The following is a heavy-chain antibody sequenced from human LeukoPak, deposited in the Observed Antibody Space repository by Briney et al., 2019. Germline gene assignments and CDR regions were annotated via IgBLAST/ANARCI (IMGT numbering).Heavy chain of an antibody. CDR2: IYYSGST. CDR1: GGSISSYY. J-gene: IGHJ6*03. D-gene: IGHD1-1*01. Sequence: PSETLSLTCTVSGGSISSYYWSWIRQPPGKGLEWIGYIYYSGSTNYNPSLKSRVTISEDTSKNQFSLKLSSVTAADTAVYYCARDKGTVMDVWGKGTTATVSS. CDR3: ARDKGTVMDV. V-gene: IGHV4-59*01.